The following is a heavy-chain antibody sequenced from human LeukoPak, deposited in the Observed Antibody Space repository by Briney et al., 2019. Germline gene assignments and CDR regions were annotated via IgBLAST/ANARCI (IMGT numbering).Heavy chain of an antibody. D-gene: IGHD2-2*01. J-gene: IGHJ4*02. CDR1: GGTFSSYA. CDR2: IIPIFGTA. V-gene: IGHV1-69*13. CDR3: ARDMIRHCSSTSCYLNY. Sequence: SVKVSCKASGGTFSSYAISWVRQAPGQGLEWLGGIIPIFGTANYAQKFQGRVTITADESTSTAYMELSSLRSEDTAVYYCARDMIRHCSSTSCYLNYWGQGTLVTVSS.